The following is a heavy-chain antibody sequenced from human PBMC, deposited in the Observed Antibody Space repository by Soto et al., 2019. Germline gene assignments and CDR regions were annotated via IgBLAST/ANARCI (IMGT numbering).Heavy chain of an antibody. D-gene: IGHD2-15*01. Sequence: GASLKISCKGSVYSFTSYWIGWVRQMPGKGLERMGIIYPGDSDTRYSPSFQGQVTISADNSISTAYLQWSSLKASDTAMYYCARPRYGSGGSCYNHWGQGTLVTVSS. V-gene: IGHV5-51*01. CDR2: IYPGDSDT. J-gene: IGHJ5*02. CDR3: ARPRYGSGGSCYNH. CDR1: VYSFTSYW.